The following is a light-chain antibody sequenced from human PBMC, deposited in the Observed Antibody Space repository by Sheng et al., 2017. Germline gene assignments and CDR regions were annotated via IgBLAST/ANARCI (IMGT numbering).Light chain of an antibody. CDR2: GAF. CDR1: QSVSSN. V-gene: IGKV3-15*01. Sequence: EIVMTQSPATLSVSPGERATLSCRASQSVSSNLAWYQQKPGQAPRLLIYGAFTRATGIPARFSGSGSGTEFTLTISSLQSEDFAVYYCHQYNNWPITFGQGTRLEIK. J-gene: IGKJ5*01. CDR3: HQYNNWPIT.